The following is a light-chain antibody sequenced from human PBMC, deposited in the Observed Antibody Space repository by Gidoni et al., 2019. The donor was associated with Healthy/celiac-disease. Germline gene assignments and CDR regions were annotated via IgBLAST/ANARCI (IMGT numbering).Light chain of an antibody. CDR2: GAS. CDR3: QQYGSSPLT. Sequence: EIVLTQSPGTLSLSPGERATLPCRASQSVSSSYLAWYQQKPGQAPRLLLYGASSRATGIPDRFSGSGSGTDFTLTISRLEPEDFAVYYCQQYGSSPLTFGGXTKVEIK. CDR1: QSVSSSY. J-gene: IGKJ4*01. V-gene: IGKV3-20*01.